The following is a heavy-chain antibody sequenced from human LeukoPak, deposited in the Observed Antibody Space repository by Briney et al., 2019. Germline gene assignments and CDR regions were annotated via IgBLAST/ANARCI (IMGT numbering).Heavy chain of an antibody. CDR1: GYTFTSYY. V-gene: IGHV1-46*01. CDR2: INPSGGST. CDR3: ARAVAAGQHDY. J-gene: IGHJ4*02. Sequence: GASVKVSCKGSGYTFTSYYMHWVRQAPGQGLEWMGIINPSGGSTSYAQKFQGRVTMTRDMSTSTVYMELSSLRSEDTAVYYCARAVAAGQHDYWGQGTLVTVSS. D-gene: IGHD6-13*01.